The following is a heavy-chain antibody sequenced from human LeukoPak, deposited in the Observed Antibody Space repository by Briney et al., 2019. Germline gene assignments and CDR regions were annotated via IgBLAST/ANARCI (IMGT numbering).Heavy chain of an antibody. CDR2: INTNSGGT. D-gene: IGHD2-21*02. V-gene: IGHV1-2*02. Sequence: ASVKVSRKASGYTFTGYYMHWVRQAPGQGLEWMGWINTNSGGTNYAQKFQGRVTMTRDTSISTAYMELSRLRSDDTAVYYCTRGHNYCGGDCSPFDPWGQGTLVTVSS. J-gene: IGHJ5*02. CDR1: GYTFTGYY. CDR3: TRGHNYCGGDCSPFDP.